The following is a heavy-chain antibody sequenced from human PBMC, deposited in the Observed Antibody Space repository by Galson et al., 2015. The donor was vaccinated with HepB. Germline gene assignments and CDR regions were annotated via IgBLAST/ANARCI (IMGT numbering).Heavy chain of an antibody. V-gene: IGHV5-51*03. CDR3: ARLSASGSHIDY. D-gene: IGHD3-10*01. CDR1: GFNFATYW. CDR2: IYPGDSDT. J-gene: IGHJ4*02. Sequence: QSGAEVKKPGESLKISCKASGFNFATYWVAWVRQMPGKGLEWMGIIYPGDSDTRCSPSFQGQVTISADESISTAYLQWSSLKASDTATYYCARLSASGSHIDYWGQGTLVAVSS.